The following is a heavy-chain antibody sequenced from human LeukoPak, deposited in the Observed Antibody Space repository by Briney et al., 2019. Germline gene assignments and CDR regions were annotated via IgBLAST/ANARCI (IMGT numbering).Heavy chain of an antibody. CDR1: GYTFTGYY. CDR2: INPNSGGT. Sequence: ASVKVSCKASGYTFTGYYMHWVRQAPGQGLEWMGWINPNSGGTNYAQKFQGRVTMTRDTSIGTAYMELSRLRSDDTAVYYCARDVGGQLNYFDYWGQGTLVTVSS. J-gene: IGHJ4*02. D-gene: IGHD6-6*01. V-gene: IGHV1-2*02. CDR3: ARDVGGQLNYFDY.